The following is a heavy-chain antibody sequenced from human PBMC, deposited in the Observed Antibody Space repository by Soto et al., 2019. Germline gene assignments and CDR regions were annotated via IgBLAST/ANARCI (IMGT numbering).Heavy chain of an antibody. CDR2: IYSGGST. V-gene: IGHV3-53*01. CDR1: GFTVSSNY. CDR3: ARDKTARDAFDI. Sequence: LRLSCAASGFTVSSNYMSWVRQAPGKGLEWVSVIYSGGSTYYADSVKGRFTISRDNSKNTLYPQMNSLRAEDTAVYYCARDKTARDAFDIWGQGTMVTVSS. J-gene: IGHJ3*02.